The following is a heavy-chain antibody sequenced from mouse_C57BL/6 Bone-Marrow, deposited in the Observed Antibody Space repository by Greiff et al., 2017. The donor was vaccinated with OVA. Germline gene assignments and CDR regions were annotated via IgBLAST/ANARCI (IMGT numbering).Heavy chain of an antibody. CDR1: GYTFTSYW. V-gene: IGHV1-53*01. J-gene: IGHJ2*01. D-gene: IGHD2-2*01. Sequence: QVQLQQPGAELVKPGASVKLSCKASGYTFTSYWMHWVKQRPGQGLEWIGNINPSNGGTNYIDKFKSKDTLTVDKSSSTAYMQVSSLTSEDSAVCDCAGCYAYFDYWGQGTTVTVSS. CDR2: INPSNGGT. CDR3: AGCYAYFDY.